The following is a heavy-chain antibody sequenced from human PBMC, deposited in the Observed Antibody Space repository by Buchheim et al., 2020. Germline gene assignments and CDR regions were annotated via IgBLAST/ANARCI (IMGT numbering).Heavy chain of an antibody. J-gene: IGHJ6*02. CDR3: ARDRTSMDV. CDR2: ISGSTTTI. D-gene: IGHD1/OR15-1a*01. V-gene: IGHV3-48*01. Sequence: EVQLVESGGGLVQPGGSLRLSCAASGLTFSTYSMNWVRQAPGKGLEWVSYISGSTTTIYYADSVRGRFTISRDNAKNSLHLQMNSLRAEDTAVYYCARDRTSMDVWGRGTT. CDR1: GLTFSTYS.